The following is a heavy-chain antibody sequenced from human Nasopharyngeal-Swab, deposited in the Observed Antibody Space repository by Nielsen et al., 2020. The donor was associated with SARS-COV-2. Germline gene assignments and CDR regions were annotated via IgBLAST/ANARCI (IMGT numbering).Heavy chain of an antibody. CDR1: GGSFSGYY. D-gene: IGHD5-12*01. J-gene: IGHJ4*02. V-gene: IGHV4-34*01. Sequence: SETLSLTCAVYGGSFSGYYWSWIRQPPGKGLEWIGEINHSGSTNYNPSLKSRVTISVDTSKNQFSLKLSSVTAADTAVYYCARPTYSGYDDEFGAYFDYWGQGTLVTVSS. CDR2: INHSGST. CDR3: ARPTYSGYDDEFGAYFDY.